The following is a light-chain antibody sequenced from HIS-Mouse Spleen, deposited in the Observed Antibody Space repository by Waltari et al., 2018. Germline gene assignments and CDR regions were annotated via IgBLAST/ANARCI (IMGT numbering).Light chain of an antibody. CDR1: QSLLHSNGYNY. Sequence: DIVRTQSPLSLPVTPGEPASISCSSSQSLLHSNGYNYLDWYLQKPGQSPQLLIYLGSNRASGVPDRFSGSGSGTDFTLKISRVEAEDVGVYYCMQALQTPITFGQGTRLEIK. CDR2: LGS. CDR3: MQALQTPIT. V-gene: IGKV2-28*01. J-gene: IGKJ5*01.